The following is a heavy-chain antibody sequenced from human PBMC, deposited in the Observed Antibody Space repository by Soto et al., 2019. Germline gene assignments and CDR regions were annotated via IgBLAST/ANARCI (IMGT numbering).Heavy chain of an antibody. CDR1: GFTFSSYE. Sequence: GSLRLSCAASGFTFSSYEMNWVRQAPGKGLEWVSYISSSGSTIYYADSVKGRFTISRDNAKNSLYLQMNSLRAEDTAVYYCARAHCSGGSCYSDDAFDIWGQGTMVTVSS. V-gene: IGHV3-48*03. CDR2: ISSSGSTI. CDR3: ARAHCSGGSCYSDDAFDI. J-gene: IGHJ3*02. D-gene: IGHD2-15*01.